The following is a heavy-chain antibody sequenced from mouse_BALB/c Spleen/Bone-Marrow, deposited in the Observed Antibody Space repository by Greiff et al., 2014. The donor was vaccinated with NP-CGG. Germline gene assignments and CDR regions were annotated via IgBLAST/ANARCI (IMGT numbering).Heavy chain of an antibody. CDR1: GYRFTTYV. D-gene: IGHD1-1*02. Sequence: VQLQQPGPELVKPGASVKMSCKTSGYRFTTYVMHWVKQKPGQGLEWIGYINPYNDVTNYNEKFKGKATLTSDKSSSTSYTELSSLTSEDSAVYYCARNYGHWYFDVWGAGTTVTVSS. V-gene: IGHV1-14*01. CDR3: ARNYGHWYFDV. J-gene: IGHJ1*01. CDR2: INPYNDVT.